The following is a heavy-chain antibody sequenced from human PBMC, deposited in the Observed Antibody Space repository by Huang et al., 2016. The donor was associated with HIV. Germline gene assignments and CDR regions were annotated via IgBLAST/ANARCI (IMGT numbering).Heavy chain of an antibody. V-gene: IGHV4-39*01. Sequence: QLRLQESGPGLVQPSETLSLTCIASGVSLITYDYYWGWDRQSPGKGLDGIGRFFYAGRTHYNPSISRQVPIAVDTPKNQVAVELTSLTAAAAATYYCAKRESGGGSINSFNDWGQGVMVAVS. J-gene: IGHJ3*01. CDR1: GVSLITYDYY. CDR3: AKRESGGGSINSFND. D-gene: IGHD1-26*01. CDR2: FFYAGRT.